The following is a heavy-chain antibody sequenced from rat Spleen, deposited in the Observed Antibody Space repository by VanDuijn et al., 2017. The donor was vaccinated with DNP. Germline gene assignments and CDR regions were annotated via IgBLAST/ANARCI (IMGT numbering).Heavy chain of an antibody. J-gene: IGHJ3*01. CDR1: GFSLTSYN. V-gene: IGHV2-19*01. CDR2: MQTGGST. CDR3: TLRNNPPFAY. Sequence: QVQLKESGPGLVQPSQTLSLTCTVSGFSLTSYNVHWFRQPPGKGLEWMGRMQTGGSTDYSSDLKYRLSISRDTSKSQVFLQMNSLQTEDTAIYFCTLRNNPPFAYWGQGTLVTVSS. D-gene: IGHD1-10*01.